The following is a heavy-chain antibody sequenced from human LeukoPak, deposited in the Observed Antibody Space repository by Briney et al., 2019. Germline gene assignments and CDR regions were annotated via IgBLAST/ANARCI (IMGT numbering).Heavy chain of an antibody. J-gene: IGHJ4*02. CDR1: GFTVSSNY. D-gene: IGHD2-15*01. V-gene: IGHV3-53*01. CDR2: TVGGGSPNT. Sequence: GGSLRLSCAASGFTVSSNYMSWVRQAPGKGLEWVSATVGGGSPNTYHADSVKGRFTISRDNSKNTLFLQMNSLRAEDTAIYYCTKAPIVSCSGAFCYPFDSWGQGTLVTVSS. CDR3: TKAPIVSCSGAFCYPFDS.